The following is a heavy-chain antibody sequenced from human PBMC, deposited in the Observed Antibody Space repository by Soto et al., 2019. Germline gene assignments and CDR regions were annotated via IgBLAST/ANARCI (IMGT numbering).Heavy chain of an antibody. CDR3: ERGGSYYHYYYGMDV. V-gene: IGHV3-11*06. J-gene: IGHJ6*02. D-gene: IGHD1-26*01. Sequence: GWLRRTGSASGCTFSDYYMSWIRQAAGKGLEWVSYISSSSSYTNYADSVKGRFTISRDNAKNSLYLQMNSLRAEDTAVYYCERGGSYYHYYYGMDVWGQGTKVTVYS. CDR2: ISSSSSYT. CDR1: GCTFSDYY.